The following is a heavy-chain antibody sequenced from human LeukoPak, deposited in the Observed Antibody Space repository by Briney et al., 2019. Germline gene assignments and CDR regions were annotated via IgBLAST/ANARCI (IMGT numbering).Heavy chain of an antibody. CDR1: GGTFSSYA. CDR3: ARGTNYYDSRFQGYYMDV. J-gene: IGHJ6*03. CDR2: IIPIFGTA. Sequence: GASVKVSCKASGGTFSSYAISWVRQAPGQGLEWMGGIIPIFGTANYAQKFQGRVTITADKSTSTAYMELSSLRSEDTAVYYCARGTNYYDSRFQGYYMDVWGKGTTVTVSS. V-gene: IGHV1-69*06. D-gene: IGHD3-22*01.